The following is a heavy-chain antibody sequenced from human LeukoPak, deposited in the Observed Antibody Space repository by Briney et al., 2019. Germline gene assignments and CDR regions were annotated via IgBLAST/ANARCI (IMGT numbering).Heavy chain of an antibody. CDR3: ATPSYSSSWGTIDV. D-gene: IGHD6-13*01. CDR2: ISYDGSNK. Sequence: PGRSLRLSCAASGFTFSSYGMHWVRQAPGKGLEWVAVISYDGSNKYYADSVKGRFTISRDNSKNTLYLQMNSLRAEDTAVYYCATPSYSSSWGTIDVWGQGTMVTVSS. CDR1: GFTFSSYG. J-gene: IGHJ3*01. V-gene: IGHV3-30*03.